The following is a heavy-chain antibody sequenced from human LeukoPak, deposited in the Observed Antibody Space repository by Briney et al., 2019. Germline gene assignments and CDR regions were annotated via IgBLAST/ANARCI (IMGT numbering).Heavy chain of an antibody. CDR1: GFTFSSYA. CDR3: ARDEVNIVATIGGFDY. CDR2: ISGSGGST. J-gene: IGHJ4*02. Sequence: GGSLRLSCAASGFTFSSYAMSWVRQAPGKGLEWVSAISGSGGSTYYADSVKGRFTVSRDNSKNTLFLQMNSLRAEDTAVYYCARDEVNIVATIGGFDYWGQGTLVTVSS. V-gene: IGHV3-23*01. D-gene: IGHD5-12*01.